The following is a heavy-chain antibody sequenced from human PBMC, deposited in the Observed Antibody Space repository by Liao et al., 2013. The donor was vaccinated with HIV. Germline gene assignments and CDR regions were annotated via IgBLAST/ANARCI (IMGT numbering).Heavy chain of an antibody. Sequence: QVQLQESGPGLVKPSQTLSLTCTVSGGSISSGSYYWSWIRQPAGKGLEWIGRIYTSGSTNYNPSLKSRVTISIDTSKNQFSLKLSSVTAADTAVYYCARDRVEGIAGDYYYMDVWGKGTTVTVSS. D-gene: IGHD6-13*01. CDR1: GGSISSGSYY. J-gene: IGHJ6*03. CDR3: ARDRVEGIAGDYYYMDV. V-gene: IGHV4-61*02. CDR2: IYTSGST.